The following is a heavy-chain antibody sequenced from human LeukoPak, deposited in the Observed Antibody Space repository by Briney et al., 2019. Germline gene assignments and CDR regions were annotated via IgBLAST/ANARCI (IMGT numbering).Heavy chain of an antibody. CDR2: ISGSGGSR. CDR3: AKDLWWFGEYDAFDF. Sequence: GGSLRLSCAASGFTFSSYAMSWVRQAPGKGLEWVSAISGSGGSRYYADSVKGRFTISRDNSKNTLSLQMNSLRAEDTAVYYCAKDLWWFGEYDAFDFWGQGTMVTVSS. V-gene: IGHV3-23*01. J-gene: IGHJ3*01. CDR1: GFTFSSYA. D-gene: IGHD3-10*01.